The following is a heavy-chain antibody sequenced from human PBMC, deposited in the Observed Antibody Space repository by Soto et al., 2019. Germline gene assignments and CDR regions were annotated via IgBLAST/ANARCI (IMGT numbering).Heavy chain of an antibody. D-gene: IGHD3-10*01. V-gene: IGHV4-31*03. J-gene: IGHJ4*02. CDR2: IYYSGNT. Sequence: QVQLQESGPGLVKPSQTLSLTCTVSGGSISTGGYYWNWIRQHPGKGLEWSGYIYYSGNTYYNPSLKSRLTISVDTSKNQFSLRLSSVTAADTAVYYCARVLWFGELSEGYWGQGTLVTVSS. CDR3: ARVLWFGELSEGY. CDR1: GGSISTGGYY.